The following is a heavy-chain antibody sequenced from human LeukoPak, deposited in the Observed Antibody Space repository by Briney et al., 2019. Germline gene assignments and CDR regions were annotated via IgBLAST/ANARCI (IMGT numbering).Heavy chain of an antibody. CDR2: ISGSGAST. D-gene: IGHD1-26*01. Sequence: GGSLRLSCAASGLTFSDYHMSWVRQAPGKGLEWISGISGSGASTYYADSVKGRFTISRDDSRNTLYLQMNSLRGDDTAVYYCAKDVGKWESLHFFDYWGQGTLVTVSS. J-gene: IGHJ4*02. CDR3: AKDVGKWESLHFFDY. V-gene: IGHV3-23*01. CDR1: GLTFSDYH.